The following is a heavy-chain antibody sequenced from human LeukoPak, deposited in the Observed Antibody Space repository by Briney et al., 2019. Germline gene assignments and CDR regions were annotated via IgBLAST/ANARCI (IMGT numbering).Heavy chain of an antibody. CDR1: GGSFSGYY. CDR3: ARLVGSSWYREVLRGRDY. CDR2: INHSGST. V-gene: IGHV4-34*01. D-gene: IGHD6-13*01. J-gene: IGHJ4*02. Sequence: PSETLSLTCAVYGGSFSGYYWSWIRQPPGKGLEWIGEINHSGSTNYNPSLKSRVTISVDTPKNQFSLKLTSVTAADTAVYYCARLVGSSWYREVLRGRDYWGQGTLVTVSS.